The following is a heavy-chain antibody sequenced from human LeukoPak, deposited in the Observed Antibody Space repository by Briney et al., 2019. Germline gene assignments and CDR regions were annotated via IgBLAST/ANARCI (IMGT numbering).Heavy chain of an antibody. V-gene: IGHV3-74*03. CDR2: INSDGSST. J-gene: IGHJ3*02. D-gene: IGHD3-10*01. Sequence: PGGSLRLSCAASGFTFSRYWMHWVRQAPGKGLVWVSHINSDGSSTTYADSVKGRFTISRDNAKNTLYLQMNSLRVEDTAVYYFTHPLGVFFDIWGQGTVVTVSS. CDR1: GFTFSRYW. CDR3: THPLGVFFDI.